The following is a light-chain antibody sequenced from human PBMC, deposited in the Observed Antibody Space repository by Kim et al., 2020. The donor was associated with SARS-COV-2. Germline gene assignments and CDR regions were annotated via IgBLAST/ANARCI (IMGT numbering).Light chain of an antibody. J-gene: IGLJ2*01. V-gene: IGLV7-46*01. CDR3: LLSESGTAV. Sequence: PGGKVTFSCGPNPGPGTSDLWPYWFQQKAGQDTRTLIYDTSSKHSWTPARFSGALLGGKAALTLSGAQPEDGADSYCLLSESGTAVFGGGTQLTVL. CDR1: PGPGTSDLW. CDR2: DTS.